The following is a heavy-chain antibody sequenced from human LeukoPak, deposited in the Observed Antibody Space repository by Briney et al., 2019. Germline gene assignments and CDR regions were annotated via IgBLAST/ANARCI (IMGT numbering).Heavy chain of an antibody. J-gene: IGHJ4*02. CDR2: INSYSGGT. CDR3: ARTNMLDY. CDR1: GYTFTNYY. Sequence: ASLKVSCKASGYTFTNYYMHWVRQAPGQGLEWMGWINSYSGGTNYSQNCQGRVTMTRYTSISTAYMELSSRTSDDTAVYYCARTNMLDYWGQGTLVTDSS. V-gene: IGHV1-2*02. D-gene: IGHD2-8*01.